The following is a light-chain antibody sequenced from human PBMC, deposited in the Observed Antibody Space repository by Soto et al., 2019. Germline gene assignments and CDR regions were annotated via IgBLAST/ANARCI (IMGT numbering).Light chain of an antibody. J-gene: IGKJ1*01. CDR2: GAS. CDR1: QSVNSIY. CDR3: QQRTNWPWT. Sequence: EIVMTQSPATLSVSPWERATLSCRASQSVNSIYLAWYQQKPGQAPRLLIYGASSRAIGIPPRFSGSGSGTDFTLTISSLEPEDFAVYYCQQRTNWPWTFGQGTKVDIK. V-gene: IGKV3D-20*02.